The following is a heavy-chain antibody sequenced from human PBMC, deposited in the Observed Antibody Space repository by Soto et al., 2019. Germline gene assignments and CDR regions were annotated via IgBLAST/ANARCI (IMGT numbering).Heavy chain of an antibody. J-gene: IGHJ4*02. CDR1: GVSISSGNW. D-gene: IGHD6-6*01. V-gene: IGHV4-4*02. CDR3: ARLVYATRPNYMHFDF. Sequence: SETLSLTCAVSGVSISSGNWWTWVRQTPQRGLEYIGEIFHDGTANYYPSFERRVAISVDTSKNQFSLKLTSVTAADTAIYFCARLVYATRPNYMHFDFWGQGALVTVSS. CDR2: IFHDGTA.